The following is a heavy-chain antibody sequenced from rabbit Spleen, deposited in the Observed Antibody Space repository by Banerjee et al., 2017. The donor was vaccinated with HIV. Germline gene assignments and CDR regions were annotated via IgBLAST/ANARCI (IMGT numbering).Heavy chain of an antibody. CDR1: RFSFSNMDY. D-gene: IGHD4-2*01. Sequence: QSLEESGGGLVTPGGSLTLTCTASRFSFSNMDYICWVRQAPGKGLEWIACVRLGNGATYYASWAKGRVTISKTSSTTVTLQMTSLTGADTATYFCARDSAGREDFNLWGPGTLVTVS. V-gene: IGHV1S40*01. CDR3: ARDSAGREDFNL. CDR2: VRLGNGAT. J-gene: IGHJ4*01.